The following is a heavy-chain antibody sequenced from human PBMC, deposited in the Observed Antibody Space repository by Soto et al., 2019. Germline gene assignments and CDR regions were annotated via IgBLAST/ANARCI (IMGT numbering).Heavy chain of an antibody. CDR1: GFTFSSYA. CDR2: ISYDGSNK. J-gene: IGHJ4*02. D-gene: IGHD3-22*01. V-gene: IGHV3-30-3*01. Sequence: QVQLVESGGGVVQPGRSLRLSCAASGFTFSSYAMHWVRQAPGKGLEWVAVISYDGSNKYYADSVKGRFTISRDNSKNTLYLQMNSLRAEDTAVYHCARVQRPDYYDSSGYETGSDYWGQGTLVTVSS. CDR3: ARVQRPDYYDSSGYETGSDY.